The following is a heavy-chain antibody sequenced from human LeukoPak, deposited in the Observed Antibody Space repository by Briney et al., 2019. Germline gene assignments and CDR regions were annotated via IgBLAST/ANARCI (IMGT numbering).Heavy chain of an antibody. CDR1: GGTFTTFA. Sequence: GSSVQVSCKASGGTFTTFAITWVRQAPGQGLAWMGGVIPISGRTNYTQNFQGRVSITTDESTNTAYMDLNRLRSEDTAVYFCAKDRDSGSYSGYDAFDVWGQGTLITVSS. V-gene: IGHV1-69*05. J-gene: IGHJ3*01. CDR3: AKDRDSGSYSGYDAFDV. D-gene: IGHD1-26*01. CDR2: VIPISGRT.